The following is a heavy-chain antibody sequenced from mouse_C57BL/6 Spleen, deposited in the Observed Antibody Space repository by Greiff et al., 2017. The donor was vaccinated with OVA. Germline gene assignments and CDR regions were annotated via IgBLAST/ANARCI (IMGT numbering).Heavy chain of an antibody. CDR1: GYTFTSYW. V-gene: IGHV1-50*01. J-gene: IGHJ3*01. CDR2: IDPSDSYT. Sequence: QVQLQQPGAELVKPGASVKLSCKASGYTFTSYWMQWVKQRPGQGLEWIGEIDPSDSYTNYNQKFKGKATLTVDTSSSPAYMQLSSLTSEDSAVYYCARKRQDSNAWFAYWGQGTLVTVSA. D-gene: IGHD2-5*01. CDR3: ARKRQDSNAWFAY.